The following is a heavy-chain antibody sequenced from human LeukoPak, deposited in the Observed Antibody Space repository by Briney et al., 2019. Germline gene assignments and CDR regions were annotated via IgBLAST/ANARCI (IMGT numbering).Heavy chain of an antibody. D-gene: IGHD2-15*01. CDR1: GGSISSYY. J-gene: IGHJ3*02. Sequence: SETLSLTCTVSGGSISSYYWSWIRQPPGKGLEWIGYIYYSGSTNYNPSLKSRVTISVDTSKSQFSLKLSSVTAADTAVYYCARQTEGYCSGGSCQRGDAFDIWGQGTMVTVSS. CDR3: ARQTEGYCSGGSCQRGDAFDI. CDR2: IYYSGST. V-gene: IGHV4-59*01.